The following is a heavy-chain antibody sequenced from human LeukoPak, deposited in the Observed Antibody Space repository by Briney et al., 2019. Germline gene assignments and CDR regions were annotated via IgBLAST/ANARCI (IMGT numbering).Heavy chain of an antibody. J-gene: IGHJ5*02. Sequence: ASVKVSCKVSGYTLTELPMHWVRQAPGKGLGWMGGFDPEDGETIYAQKFQGRVTMTEDTSTDTAYMELSSMRYTAVYYCATAIDSSGYYHPGWFDPWGQGTLVTVSS. CDR3: ATAIDSSGYYHPGWFDP. CDR2: FDPEDGET. CDR1: GYTLTELP. V-gene: IGHV1-24*01. D-gene: IGHD3-22*01.